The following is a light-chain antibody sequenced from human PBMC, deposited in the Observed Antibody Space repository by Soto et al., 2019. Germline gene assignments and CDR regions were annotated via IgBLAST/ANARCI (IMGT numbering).Light chain of an antibody. Sequence: IVLTQSPDTLSLSPGQRATLSCRASQSVSRRYLAWYQQKPGQAPILLIYDVSERASDIPDRFSGSGSGTDFTLTINRLVPEDLAVYYCQYQGSFGGGTKVEIE. CDR1: QSVSRRY. CDR3: QYQGS. J-gene: IGKJ4*01. V-gene: IGKV3-20*01. CDR2: DVS.